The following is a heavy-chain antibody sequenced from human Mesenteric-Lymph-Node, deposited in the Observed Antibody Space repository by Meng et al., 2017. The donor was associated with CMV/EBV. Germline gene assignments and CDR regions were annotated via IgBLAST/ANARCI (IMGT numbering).Heavy chain of an antibody. CDR3: ATSGGPITVFGVAY. Sequence: GESLKISCAVSGFTFSSYCMTWVRQAPGKGLEWVANIKEDGSEKYYVDSVKGRFTISRDNAKNSLYLQMNSLRAEDTAVYYCATSGGPITVFGVAYWGQGTLVTVSS. J-gene: IGHJ4*02. CDR2: IKEDGSEK. V-gene: IGHV3-7*01. D-gene: IGHD3-3*01. CDR1: GFTFSSYC.